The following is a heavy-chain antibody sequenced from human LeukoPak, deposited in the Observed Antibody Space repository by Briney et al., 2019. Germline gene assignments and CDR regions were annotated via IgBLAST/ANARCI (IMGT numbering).Heavy chain of an antibody. D-gene: IGHD2-21*02. CDR3: ARAVSAHSDTMYYFDY. V-gene: IGHV4-38-2*02. CDR1: GYSISSGYY. J-gene: IGHJ4*02. Sequence: SETLSLTCTVSGYSISSGYYWGWIRQPPGKGLERIGTIYHSGSTYYNPSLKSRVTISLGTSKNQFSLRLSSVTAADTAVYYCARAVSAHSDTMYYFDYWGQGTLVTVSS. CDR2: IYHSGST.